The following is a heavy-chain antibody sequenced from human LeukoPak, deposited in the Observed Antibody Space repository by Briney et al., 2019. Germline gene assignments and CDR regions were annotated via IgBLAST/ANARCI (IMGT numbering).Heavy chain of an antibody. V-gene: IGHV4-4*09. CDR2: ILTSGTT. D-gene: IGHD3-10*01. CDR1: NGSISSDH. Sequence: SETLSLTCTVSNGSISSDHWTWVRQPPGKGLEWIGYILTSGTTSYNPSLKSRLTIPVDTSKNQFTLKLSSVTAADPAVYYCARLRVSGTYLYYFDYWGQGTLATVSS. J-gene: IGHJ4*02. CDR3: ARLRVSGTYLYYFDY.